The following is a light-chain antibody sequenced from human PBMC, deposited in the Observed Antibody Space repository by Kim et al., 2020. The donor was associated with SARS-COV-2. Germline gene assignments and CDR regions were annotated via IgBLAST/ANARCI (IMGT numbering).Light chain of an antibody. V-gene: IGKV1-13*02. CDR3: QQFNSYPLT. CDR2: DAS. J-gene: IGKJ4*01. Sequence: AVQLTQSPSSLSASVGDRVTITCRASQGISSALAWYQQKPGKATKLLIYDASSLESGVPSRFSGSGSGTDFTLTISSLQPEDFATYYCQQFNSYPLTFCGGTKVDIK. CDR1: QGISSA.